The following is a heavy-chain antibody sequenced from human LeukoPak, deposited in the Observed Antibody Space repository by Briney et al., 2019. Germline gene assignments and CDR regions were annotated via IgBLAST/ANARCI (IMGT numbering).Heavy chain of an antibody. V-gene: IGHV3-7*01. D-gene: IGHD2-2*01. Sequence: GGSLRLSCTASGFMFSSYWMTWVRQAPGKGLEWVANINQDGSIRYYVGSVQGRFTISRDNAKNSLYLQMYSLRAEDTAVYYCARTNAWHPGDYWGQGTLVTVSS. CDR1: GFMFSSYW. CDR2: INQDGSIR. CDR3: ARTNAWHPGDY. J-gene: IGHJ4*02.